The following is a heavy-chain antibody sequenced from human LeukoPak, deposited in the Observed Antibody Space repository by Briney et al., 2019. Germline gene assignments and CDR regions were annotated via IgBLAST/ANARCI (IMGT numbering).Heavy chain of an antibody. CDR3: TTGAPGTSFDY. Sequence: GGSLRLSCAASGFTFSSYGMHWVRQAPGKGLEWVAVIWYDGSNKYYADSVKGRFTISRDNSENTLYLQMNSLRAEDTAVYFCTTGAPGTSFDYWGQGTLVTVSS. CDR1: GFTFSSYG. V-gene: IGHV3-30*02. CDR2: IWYDGSNK. J-gene: IGHJ4*02. D-gene: IGHD1-14*01.